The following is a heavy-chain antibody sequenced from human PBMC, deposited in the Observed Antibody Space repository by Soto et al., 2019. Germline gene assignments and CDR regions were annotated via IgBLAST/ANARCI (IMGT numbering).Heavy chain of an antibody. D-gene: IGHD1-1*01. J-gene: IGHJ4*02. V-gene: IGHV1-8*02. Sequence: GASVKVSCKASGYTFTSYAIYWVRQAPGQGLEWMGWMIPNTGTSGYAQKFQGRVTMTSDASISTAYMELSSLRSEDTAVYYCARRAETNGWNGFGADKYYFDFWGQGTLVTVSS. CDR1: GYTFTSYA. CDR2: MIPNTGTS. CDR3: ARRAETNGWNGFGADKYYFDF.